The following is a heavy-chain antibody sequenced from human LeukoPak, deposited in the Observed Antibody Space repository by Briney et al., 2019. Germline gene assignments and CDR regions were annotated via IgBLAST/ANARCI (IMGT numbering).Heavy chain of an antibody. CDR3: ARALPYDRSGWGLDY. CDR1: GGSFSGYY. CDR2: INHSGST. D-gene: IGHD3-22*01. Sequence: PSETLSLTCAVYGGSFSGYYWSWIRQPPGKGLEWIGEINHSGSTNYNPSLKSRVTISVDTSKNQFSLKLSSVTAADTAAYYCARALPYDRSGWGLDYWGQGILVTVSS. V-gene: IGHV4-34*01. J-gene: IGHJ4*02.